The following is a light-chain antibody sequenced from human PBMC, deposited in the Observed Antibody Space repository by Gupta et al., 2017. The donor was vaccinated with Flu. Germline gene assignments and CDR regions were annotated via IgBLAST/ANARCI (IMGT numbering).Light chain of an antibody. CDR3: QEWESRTGV. CDR1: KLGDKY. Sequence: SYELTQPPSVSVSPGQTASITCSGDKLGDKYACWYQQKPGQSPVLVIYQDSKRPSGIPERFSGSNSGNTATLTIRGTQAMDESDDYCQEWESRTGVFGTGTKVTVL. V-gene: IGLV3-1*01. J-gene: IGLJ1*01. CDR2: QDS.